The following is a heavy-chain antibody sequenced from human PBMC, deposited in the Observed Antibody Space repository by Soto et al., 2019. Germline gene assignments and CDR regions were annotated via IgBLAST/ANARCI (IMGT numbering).Heavy chain of an antibody. CDR2: IWYDGTNK. Sequence: QVQLVESGGGVVQPGRSLRLSYVSSGFTFRTSGMHWVRQAPGKGLEWVPVIWYDGTNKCSGASVNGRFTISRDNSNNTLFLQMNSLRAEDTSVYYCVRDCFRGQQLGCFDYWGQGTLVTVSS. J-gene: IGHJ4*02. CDR3: VRDCFRGQQLGCFDY. V-gene: IGHV3-33*01. D-gene: IGHD6-13*01. CDR1: GFTFRTSG.